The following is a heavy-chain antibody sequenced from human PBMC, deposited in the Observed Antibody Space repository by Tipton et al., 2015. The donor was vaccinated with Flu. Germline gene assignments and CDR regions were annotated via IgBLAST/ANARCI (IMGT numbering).Heavy chain of an antibody. J-gene: IGHJ4*02. V-gene: IGHV3-74*01. CDR2: INVEGSDT. CDR1: GFTFSSYW. Sequence: SLRLSCAASGFTFSSYWMHWVRQAPGKGLVWVSRINVEGSDTSYADSVKGRFTISRDNAKNTLYLQMTSLRVEDTAVYYCTRGGWWVGETTGCWGQGTLVTVSS. D-gene: IGHD3-16*01. CDR3: TRGGWWVGETTGC.